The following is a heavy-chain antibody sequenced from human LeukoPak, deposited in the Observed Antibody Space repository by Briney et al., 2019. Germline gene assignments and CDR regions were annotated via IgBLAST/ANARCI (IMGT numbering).Heavy chain of an antibody. CDR2: IYYSGSR. Sequence: SETLSLTCTVSGGSISSSIYYWGRIRQPPGKGLEWIGSIYYSGSRYYNPSLKSRVTMSVDTSKNQFSLNLSSVTAADTAVYYCASYCTNGVCYREDGFDIWGQGTMVTVSS. D-gene: IGHD2-8*01. V-gene: IGHV4-39*01. CDR1: GGSISSSIYY. CDR3: ASYCTNGVCYREDGFDI. J-gene: IGHJ3*02.